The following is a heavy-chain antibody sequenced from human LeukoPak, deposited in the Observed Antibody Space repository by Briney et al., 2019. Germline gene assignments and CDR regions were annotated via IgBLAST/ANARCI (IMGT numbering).Heavy chain of an antibody. Sequence: GGSLRLSCATSGFVFSNYAMNWVRQAPGKVQEYVSAITGDGSTPYYANSVKGRFTISRDNSRNTLYLQMGSLRSEDMAVYYCARVGFSGYDSWGQGTLVTVSS. CDR1: GFVFSNYA. J-gene: IGHJ5*02. CDR3: ARVGFSGYDS. CDR2: ITGDGSTP. D-gene: IGHD5-12*01. V-gene: IGHV3-64*01.